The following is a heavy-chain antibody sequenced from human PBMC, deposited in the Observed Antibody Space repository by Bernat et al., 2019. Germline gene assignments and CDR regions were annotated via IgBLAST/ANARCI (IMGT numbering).Heavy chain of an antibody. CDR2: IIPIFGTA. CDR3: ARAPGWNYGRGHAFDI. D-gene: IGHD1-7*01. V-gene: IGHV1-69*01. J-gene: IGHJ3*02. Sequence: QVQRVQSGAEVKKPGSSVKVSCKASGGTFSSYAISWVRQAPGQGLEWMGGIIPIFGTANYAQKFQGRVTITADESTSTAYMELSSLRSEDTAVYSCARAPGWNYGRGHAFDIWGQGTMVTVSS. CDR1: GGTFSSYA.